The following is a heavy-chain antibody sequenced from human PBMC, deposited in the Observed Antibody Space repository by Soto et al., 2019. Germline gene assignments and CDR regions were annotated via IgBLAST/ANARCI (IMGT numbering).Heavy chain of an antibody. CDR3: ASPSIAAPPEGYYGMDV. J-gene: IGHJ6*02. D-gene: IGHD6-6*01. CDR1: GFTVSSNY. V-gene: IGHV3-53*01. Sequence: PGGSLRLSCAASGFTVSSNYMSWVRQAPGKGLEWVSVIYSGGSTYYADSVKGRFTISRDNSKNTLYLQMNSLRAEDTAVYYCASPSIAAPPEGYYGMDVWGQGATVTVSS. CDR2: IYSGGST.